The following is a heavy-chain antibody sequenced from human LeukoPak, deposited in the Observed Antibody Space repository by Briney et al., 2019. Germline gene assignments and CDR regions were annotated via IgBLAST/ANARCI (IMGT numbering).Heavy chain of an antibody. D-gene: IGHD1-26*01. CDR3: ARGGRIVGATFHY. J-gene: IGHJ4*02. Sequence: PGGSLRLSCAASGFTFDDYAMTWGRQAPGKGLEWVSGINWNGGITGYADSVKGRFTISRDNAKNSLYLQMNSLRAEDTALYYCARGGRIVGATFHYWGQGTLVTVSS. CDR2: INWNGGIT. V-gene: IGHV3-20*04. CDR1: GFTFDDYA.